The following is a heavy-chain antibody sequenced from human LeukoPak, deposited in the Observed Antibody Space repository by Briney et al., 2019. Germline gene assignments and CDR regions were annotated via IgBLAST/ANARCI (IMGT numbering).Heavy chain of an antibody. V-gene: IGHV3-30*02. Sequence: GGSLRLSCAASGFTFSNFGMHWVRQAPGKGLEWVAFIRFDGSNKYYADSVKGRFTISRDNAKNSLYLQMNSLRAEDTAVYYCAREELYCSGGSCYRWFDPWGQGTLVTVSS. D-gene: IGHD2-15*01. CDR3: AREELYCSGGSCYRWFDP. CDR1: GFTFSNFG. J-gene: IGHJ5*02. CDR2: IRFDGSNK.